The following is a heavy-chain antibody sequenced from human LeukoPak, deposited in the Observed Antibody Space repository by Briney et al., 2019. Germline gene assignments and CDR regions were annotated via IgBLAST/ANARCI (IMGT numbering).Heavy chain of an antibody. J-gene: IGHJ5*02. CDR3: ARDSSRRDFWSGYYPFDP. D-gene: IGHD3-3*01. V-gene: IGHV3-7*01. CDR1: GFTFSSYW. CDR2: IKQDGSEK. Sequence: GGSLRLSCAASGFTFSSYWMSWVRQAPGKGLEWVANIKQDGSEKYYVDSVKGRFTISRDNAKNSLYLQMNSLRAEDTAVYYCARDSSRRDFWSGYYPFDPWGQGTLVTVSS.